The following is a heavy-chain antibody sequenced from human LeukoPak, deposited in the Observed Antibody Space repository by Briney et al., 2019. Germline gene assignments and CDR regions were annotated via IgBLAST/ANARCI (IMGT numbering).Heavy chain of an antibody. CDR2: IISDGTSI. CDR3: ARAQSADS. Sequence: PGGSLRLSCAASGFTFSTYTMNWVRQAPGKGLEWVSSIISDGTSIYYADSVKGRFTISRDNAKSSLYLQLNSLRAEDTAVYYCARAQSADSWGQGTLVTV. J-gene: IGHJ4*02. CDR1: GFTFSTYT. D-gene: IGHD3-3*01. V-gene: IGHV3-21*01.